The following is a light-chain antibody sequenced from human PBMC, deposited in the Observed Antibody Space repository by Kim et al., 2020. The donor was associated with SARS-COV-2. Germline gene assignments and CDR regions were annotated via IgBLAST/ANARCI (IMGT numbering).Light chain of an antibody. V-gene: IGLV1-44*01. CDR2: SNN. CDR1: SSNIGSNT. Sequence: SELTQPPSASGTPGQRVTISCSGSSSNIGSNTVNWYQQLPGTAPKLLIYSNNQRPSGVPDRFSGSKSGTSASLAISGLQSEDEADYYCAAWDDSLNAVV. J-gene: IGLJ2*01. CDR3: AAWDDSLNAVV.